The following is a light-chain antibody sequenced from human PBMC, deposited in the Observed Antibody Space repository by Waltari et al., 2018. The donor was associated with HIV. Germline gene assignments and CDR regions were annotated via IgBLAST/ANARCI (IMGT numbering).Light chain of an antibody. CDR2: EVD. V-gene: IGLV2-14*01. Sequence: SDLTPPASVSGFLGQSITISCTGGDSDFRLYNFIPWYQQQPGKVPKLLLYEVDTRASGIPGRFSGSKSGNTASLTITGLQIEDEGLYYCASYTADDTVLFGGGTTVTVL. J-gene: IGLJ2*01. CDR1: DSDFRLYNF. CDR3: ASYTADDTVL.